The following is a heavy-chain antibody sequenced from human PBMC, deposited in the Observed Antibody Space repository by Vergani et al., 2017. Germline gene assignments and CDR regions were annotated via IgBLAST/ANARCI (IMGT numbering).Heavy chain of an antibody. CDR3: VKDAGGDENIFAS. CDR1: GFTFSTYA. J-gene: IGHJ4*02. D-gene: IGHD3-16*01. Sequence: EVQLLESGGSLKQPGGSLRLSCAASGFTFSTYAMHWVRQAPGQGLEWVSALTVGGVSTYYADSLKGRFIISRDNSRGTLYLQMNSLRPEDTATYYCVKDAGGDENIFASWGKETLV. V-gene: IGHV3-23*01. CDR2: LTVGGVST.